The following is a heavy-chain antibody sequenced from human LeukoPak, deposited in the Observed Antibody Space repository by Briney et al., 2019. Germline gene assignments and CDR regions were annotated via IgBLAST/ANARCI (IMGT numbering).Heavy chain of an antibody. J-gene: IGHJ4*02. CDR3: ARATGSGSYWGYYFDY. V-gene: IGHV3-7*03. CDR2: INHNGNVN. Sequence: GGSLRLSCAASGFTFSSYWMNWARQAPGKGLEWVASINHNGNVNYYVDSVKGRFTISRDNAKNSLYLQMSNLRAEDTAVYYCARATGSGSYWGYYFDYWGQGTLVTVSS. CDR1: GFTFSSYW. D-gene: IGHD1-26*01.